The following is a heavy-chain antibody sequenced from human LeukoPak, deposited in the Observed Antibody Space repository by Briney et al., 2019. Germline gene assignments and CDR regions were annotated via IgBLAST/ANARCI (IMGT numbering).Heavy chain of an antibody. Sequence: SETLSLTCTVSGGSISSYYWSWIRQPPGKGLEWIGYIYYSGSTNYNPSLKSRVTISVDTSKNQFSLKLSSVTAADTAVYYCARGTNPQTYYYYGMDVWGQGTTVTVSS. J-gene: IGHJ6*02. CDR1: GGSISSYY. V-gene: IGHV4-59*08. CDR3: ARGTNPQTYYYYGMDV. CDR2: IYYSGST. D-gene: IGHD2-2*01.